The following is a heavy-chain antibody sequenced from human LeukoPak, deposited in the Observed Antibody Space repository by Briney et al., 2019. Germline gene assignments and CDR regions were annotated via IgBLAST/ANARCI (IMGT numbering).Heavy chain of an antibody. J-gene: IGHJ1*01. CDR1: GGSISSYY. Sequence: SETLSLTCSVSGGSISSYYWSWIRQPPGKGLEWIGSIYHSGSTYYNPSLKSRVTISVDTSKNQFSLKLRSVTAADTAVYYCARVVQSTDSSGFYLPEYFQHWGQGTLVTVSS. D-gene: IGHD3-22*01. CDR3: ARVVQSTDSSGFYLPEYFQH. V-gene: IGHV4-38-2*02. CDR2: IYHSGST.